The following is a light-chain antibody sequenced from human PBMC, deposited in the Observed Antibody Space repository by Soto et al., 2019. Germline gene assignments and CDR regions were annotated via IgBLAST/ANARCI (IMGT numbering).Light chain of an antibody. Sequence: DIQMTQSPSSLSASVGDRVTITCRASQSISSYLNWYQQKPGKAPKLLIYAASSLQSGVPSRFSGSGSGTDFTLTISSLQPEDFATYYCPQSYSTLTFGPGNKVDIK. J-gene: IGKJ3*01. CDR3: PQSYSTLT. CDR2: AAS. V-gene: IGKV1-39*01. CDR1: QSISSY.